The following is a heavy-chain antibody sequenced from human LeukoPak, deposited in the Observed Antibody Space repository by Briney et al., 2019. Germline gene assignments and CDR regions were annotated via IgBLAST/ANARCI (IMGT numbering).Heavy chain of an antibody. J-gene: IGHJ4*02. CDR1: GFTVSSNH. D-gene: IGHD4-17*01. CDR2: INQSGRT. CDR3: ARDSSGDYVFTY. Sequence: GSLRLSCAASGFTVSSNHMSWVRQTPAKGLEWLGQINQSGRTNYNPSLKSRVTLSVDTSKNQFSLKLTSMTAADTAVYYCARDSSGDYVFTYWGQGTLVTVSS. V-gene: IGHV4-34*01.